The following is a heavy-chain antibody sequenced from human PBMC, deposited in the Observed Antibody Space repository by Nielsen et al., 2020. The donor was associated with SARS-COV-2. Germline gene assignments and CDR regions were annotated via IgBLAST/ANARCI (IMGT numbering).Heavy chain of an antibody. CDR3: ARNYYDSSGLVDY. CDR1: GFTFSSYG. J-gene: IGHJ4*02. CDR2: ISYDGSNK. Sequence: GESLKISCAASGFTFSSYGMHWVRQAPGKGLEWVAVISYDGSNKYYADSVKGRFTISRDNSKNTLYLQMNSLRAADTAVYYCARNYYDSSGLVDYWGQGTLVTVSS. V-gene: IGHV3-30*03. D-gene: IGHD3-22*01.